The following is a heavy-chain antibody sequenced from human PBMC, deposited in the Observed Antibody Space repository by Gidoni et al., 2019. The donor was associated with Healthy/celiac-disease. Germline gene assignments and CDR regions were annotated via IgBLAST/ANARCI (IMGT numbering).Heavy chain of an antibody. D-gene: IGHD6-19*01. CDR3: AKVPVADIEPDAFDI. CDR2: ISGSGGST. CDR1: GFTFISYA. V-gene: IGHV3-23*01. Sequence: EVQLLESGGGLVQPGGSLRLSCAASGFTFISYAMSWVRQAPGKGLEWVSAISGSGGSTYYADSVKGRCTISRDNSKNTLYLQMNSLRAEDTAVYYCAKVPVADIEPDAFDIWGQGTMVTVSS. J-gene: IGHJ3*02.